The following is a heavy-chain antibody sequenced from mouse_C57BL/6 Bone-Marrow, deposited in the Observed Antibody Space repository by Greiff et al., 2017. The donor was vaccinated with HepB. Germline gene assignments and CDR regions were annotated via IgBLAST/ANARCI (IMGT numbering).Heavy chain of an antibody. D-gene: IGHD3-2*02. J-gene: IGHJ4*01. CDR3: AQLRLPYYYAMDY. Sequence: QVQLQQPGAELVKPGASVKLSCKASGYTFTSYWMHWVKQRPGQGLEWIGMIHPNSGSTNYNEKFKSKATLTVDKSYSTAYMQLSSLTSEDTAVYYSAQLRLPYYYAMDYWGQGTSVTVSS. V-gene: IGHV1-64*01. CDR2: IHPNSGST. CDR1: GYTFTSYW.